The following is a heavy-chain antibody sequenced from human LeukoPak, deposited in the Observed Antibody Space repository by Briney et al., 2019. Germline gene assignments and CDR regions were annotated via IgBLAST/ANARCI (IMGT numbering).Heavy chain of an antibody. D-gene: IGHD2-21*01. V-gene: IGHV5-51*01. J-gene: IGHJ4*02. CDR3: ARESDSTSYSYFDY. Sequence: GESLKISCKASGYSFNTHWVAWVRLMPGKGLELMGVIYLGDSDTRYSPSFRGQVTISTDKSGTTAYLQWSSLKASDTAIYYCARESDSTSYSYFDYWGQGTLVTVSS. CDR2: IYLGDSDT. CDR1: GYSFNTHW.